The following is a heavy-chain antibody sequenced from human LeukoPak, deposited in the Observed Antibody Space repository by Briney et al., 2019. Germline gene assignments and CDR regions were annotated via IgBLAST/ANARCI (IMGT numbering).Heavy chain of an antibody. CDR1: GYTFTSYG. CDR3: ARDRVTTVTTYYYYYYGMDV. V-gene: IGHV1-18*01. J-gene: IGHJ6*02. CDR2: ISAYNGNT. Sequence: ASVKVSCKASGYTFTSYGISWVRQAPGQGLEWMGWISAYNGNTNYAQKLQGRVTMTTDTSTSTAYMELRSLRSDDTAVYYCARDRVTTVTTYYYYYYGMDVWGQGTTVTVS. D-gene: IGHD4-17*01.